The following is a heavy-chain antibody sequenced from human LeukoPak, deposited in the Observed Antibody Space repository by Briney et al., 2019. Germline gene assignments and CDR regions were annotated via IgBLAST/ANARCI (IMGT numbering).Heavy chain of an antibody. Sequence: GESLKISCKGSGYSFTSYWIGWVRQMPGKGLECMGIIYPGDSDTRYSPSFQGQVTISADKSITTAYLQWSSLKASDTAMYYCALSYYYDSSGYYTFDYWGQGTLVTVSS. CDR2: IYPGDSDT. V-gene: IGHV5-51*01. CDR3: ALSYYYDSSGYYTFDY. D-gene: IGHD3-22*01. CDR1: GYSFTSYW. J-gene: IGHJ4*02.